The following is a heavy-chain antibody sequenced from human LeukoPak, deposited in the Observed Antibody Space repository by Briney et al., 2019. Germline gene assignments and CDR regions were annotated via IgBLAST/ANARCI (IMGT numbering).Heavy chain of an antibody. CDR3: ARHPRFGDYYGSSHAFDI. J-gene: IGHJ3*02. Sequence: GESLKISCKGSGYSFTSYWIGWVRQMPGKGLEWMGIIYPGGSDNKYSPSFQGHVTISAAKYIRTAYLLWSSLTSSDPAMYDSARHPRFGDYYGSSHAFDIWGQGTMVTVSS. CDR2: IYPGGSDN. CDR1: GYSFTSYW. V-gene: IGHV5-51*01. D-gene: IGHD3-22*01.